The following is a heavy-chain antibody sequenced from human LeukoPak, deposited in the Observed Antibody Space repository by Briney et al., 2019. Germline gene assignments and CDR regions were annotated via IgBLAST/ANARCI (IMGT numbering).Heavy chain of an antibody. D-gene: IGHD3-10*01. V-gene: IGHV4-38-2*02. J-gene: IGHJ4*02. CDR1: GYSISSGYY. CDR2: INHSGST. CDR3: ARHKLTMVRGVNYFDY. Sequence: SETLSLTCTVSGYSISSGYYWSWIRQPPGKGLEWIGEINHSGSTNYNPSLKSRVTISVDTSKNQFSLKLSSVTAADTAVYYCARHKLTMVRGVNYFDYWGQGTLVTVSS.